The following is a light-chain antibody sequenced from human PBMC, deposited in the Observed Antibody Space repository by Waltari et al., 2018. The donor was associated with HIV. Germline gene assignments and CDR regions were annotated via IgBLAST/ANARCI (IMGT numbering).Light chain of an antibody. J-gene: IGLJ2*01. Sequence: QTVVTQEPSLSVSPGQTITLTCGLDSGSVSTSYFPSWYQVTPGQPPRSLLYNTVVRSSGVPYLFSGAICGNKAALTITGAQADDESLYYCVLYVRSGRVVGGGTKLTVL. V-gene: IGLV8-61*01. CDR3: VLYVRSGRV. CDR2: NTV. CDR1: SGSVSTSYF.